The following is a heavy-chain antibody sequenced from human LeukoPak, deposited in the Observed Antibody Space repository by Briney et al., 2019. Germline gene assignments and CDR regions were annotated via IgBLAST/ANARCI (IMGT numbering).Heavy chain of an antibody. CDR1: GGSISSYY. D-gene: IGHD6-13*01. CDR3: ARGEEPLYSSGWYPPFDY. CDR2: IYYSGST. Sequence: SETLSLTCTVSGGSISSYYWSWIRQPPGKGLEWIGYIYYSGSTNYNPSLKSRVTISVDTSKNQFSLKLSSVTAADTAVYYCARGEEPLYSSGWYPPFDYWGQGTLVTVSS. V-gene: IGHV4-59*01. J-gene: IGHJ4*02.